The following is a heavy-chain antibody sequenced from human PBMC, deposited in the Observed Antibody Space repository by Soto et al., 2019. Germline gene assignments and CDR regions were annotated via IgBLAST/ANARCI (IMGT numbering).Heavy chain of an antibody. CDR3: AKTANGWFSAFDI. CDR1: GFTFSRYA. V-gene: IGHV3-23*01. CDR2: ISGSGGTT. J-gene: IGHJ3*02. Sequence: EVQLLESGGGLVQPGGSLRLSCAAAGFTFSRYAMSWVRQAPGKGLEWVSAISGSGGTTYYADSVMGRFTFSRDNSKNTLYLQINSLRAEDTAVYYCAKTANGWFSAFDIWGQGTMVTVSS. D-gene: IGHD6-19*01.